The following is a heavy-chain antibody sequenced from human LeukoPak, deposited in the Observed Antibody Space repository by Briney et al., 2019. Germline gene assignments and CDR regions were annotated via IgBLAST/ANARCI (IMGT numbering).Heavy chain of an antibody. CDR2: INHSGST. Sequence: SETLSLTRAVYGGSFSGYYWSWIRQPPGKGLEWIGEINHSGSTNYNPSLKSRVTISVDTSKNQFSLKLSSVTAADTAVYYCARVRGDYIWGSYRSFDYWGQGTLVTVSS. J-gene: IGHJ4*02. D-gene: IGHD3-16*02. CDR1: GGSFSGYY. V-gene: IGHV4-34*01. CDR3: ARVRGDYIWGSYRSFDY.